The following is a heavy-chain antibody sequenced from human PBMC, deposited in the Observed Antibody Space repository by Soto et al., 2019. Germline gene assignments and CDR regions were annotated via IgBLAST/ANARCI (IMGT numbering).Heavy chain of an antibody. D-gene: IGHD3-10*01. V-gene: IGHV3-15*01. J-gene: IGHJ4*02. Sequence: EVHLVASGGGLVKPGGSLRLSCPASGLTARDVYLSWVRQPPGKGLEWVGHVKRESDGGTIDYAAPVKGRFTISRDDSENTLYLQMNSLKTEDTAVYYCTVGHYGDWGQGTLVTVSP. CDR2: VKRESDGGTI. CDR3: TVGHYGD. CDR1: GLTARDVY.